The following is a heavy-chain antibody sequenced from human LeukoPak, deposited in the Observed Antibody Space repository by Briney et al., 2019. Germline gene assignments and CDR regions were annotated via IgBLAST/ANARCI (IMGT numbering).Heavy chain of an antibody. V-gene: IGHV3-23*01. CDR2: LSGSGGGT. Sequence: GGSLRLSCVASGFTFGHNAMAWVRQAPGKRLEWVSALSGSGGGTFYADSVKGRFTISRDNSKNTLYLQLSSLRPDDTAVYYCAKGAPSSSSIFDFWGPGTLVTVSS. J-gene: IGHJ4*02. D-gene: IGHD6-6*01. CDR3: AKGAPSSSSIFDF. CDR1: GFTFGHNA.